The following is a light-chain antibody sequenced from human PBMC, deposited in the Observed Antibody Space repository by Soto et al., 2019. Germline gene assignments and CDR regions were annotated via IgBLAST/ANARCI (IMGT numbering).Light chain of an antibody. CDR1: QSIDRF. CDR2: AAS. CDR3: QQTHGTPYN. Sequence: DIRMSQSPHSLAASVGDRVTITCRASQSIDRFLNWYQQKSGIAPKLLIFAASSLQDGVPSRFSGSGSGTDFALTITSLQPEDFATYYCQQTHGTPYNFGQGTKLQLK. J-gene: IGKJ2*01. V-gene: IGKV1-39*01.